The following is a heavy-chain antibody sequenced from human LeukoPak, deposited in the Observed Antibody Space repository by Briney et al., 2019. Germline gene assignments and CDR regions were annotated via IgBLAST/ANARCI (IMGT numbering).Heavy chain of an antibody. D-gene: IGHD1-26*01. J-gene: IGHJ3*02. Sequence: SETLSLTCTVSGGSISSYYWSWIRQPPGKGLEWIGYIYYGGSTNYNPSLKSRVTISVDTSKNQFSLKLSSVTAADTAVYYCARGPEWNWELLPSDAFDIWGQGTMVTVSS. CDR3: ARGPEWNWELLPSDAFDI. V-gene: IGHV4-59*01. CDR1: GGSISSYY. CDR2: IYYGGST.